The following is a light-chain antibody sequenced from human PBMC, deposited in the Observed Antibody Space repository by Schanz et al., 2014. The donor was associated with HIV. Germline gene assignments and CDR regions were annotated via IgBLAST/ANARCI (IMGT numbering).Light chain of an antibody. CDR2: DVS. CDR3: GSYTFASTPYV. CDR1: SGDVGSYNY. Sequence: QSALTQPASVSGSPGQSISISCTGTSGDVGSYNYVSWYQQHPGKAPKLMIYDVSNRPSGVSSRFSGSKSGNTASLTISGLQAEDEADYYCGSYTFASTPYVFGSGTKLTVL. V-gene: IGLV2-14*03. J-gene: IGLJ1*01.